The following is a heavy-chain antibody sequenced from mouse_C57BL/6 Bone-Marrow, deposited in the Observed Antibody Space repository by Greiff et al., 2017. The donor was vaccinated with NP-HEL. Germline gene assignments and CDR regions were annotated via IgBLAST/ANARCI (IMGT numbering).Heavy chain of an antibody. CDR1: GFTFSNYW. V-gene: IGHV6-3*01. CDR3: TRAGYYGSSSDWYFDV. J-gene: IGHJ1*03. D-gene: IGHD1-1*01. Sequence: DVMLVESGGGLVQPGGSMKLSCVASGFTFSNYWMNWVRQSPEKGLEWVAQIRLKSDNYATHYAESVKGRFTISRDDSKSSVYLQMNNLRAEDTGIYYCTRAGYYGSSSDWYFDVWGTGTTVTVSS. CDR2: IRLKSDNYAT.